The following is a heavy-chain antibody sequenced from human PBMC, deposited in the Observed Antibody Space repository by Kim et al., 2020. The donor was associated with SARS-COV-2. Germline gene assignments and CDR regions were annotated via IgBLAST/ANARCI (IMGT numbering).Heavy chain of an antibody. CDR3: ASGLTPGQY. D-gene: IGHD2-15*01. Sequence: SSADAVKGRFTISRDNAKTTLYLKMNSRRAEDTAVYYCASGLTPGQYWGQGTLVTVSS. J-gene: IGHJ4*02. V-gene: IGHV3-74*01.